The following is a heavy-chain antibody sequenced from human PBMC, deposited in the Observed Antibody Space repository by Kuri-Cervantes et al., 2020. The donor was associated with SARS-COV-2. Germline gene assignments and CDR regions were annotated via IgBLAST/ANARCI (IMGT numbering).Heavy chain of an antibody. Sequence: GGSLRLSCAASGFTFSDYYMSWIRQAPGKGLEWVSYISSSGSTIYYADSVKGRFTISRDNAKNSLYLQMNSLRAEDTAVYYCARDVLLRFREYKGKFDYWGQGTLVTVSS. D-gene: IGHD3-10*01. CDR3: ARDVLLRFREYKGKFDY. CDR2: ISSSGSTI. V-gene: IGHV3-11*01. J-gene: IGHJ4*02. CDR1: GFTFSDYY.